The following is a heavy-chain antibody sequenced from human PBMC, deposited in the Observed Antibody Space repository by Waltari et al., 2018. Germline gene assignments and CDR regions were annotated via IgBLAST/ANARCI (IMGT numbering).Heavy chain of an antibody. CDR2: IIPIRGIA. CDR3: ARDNYYDSSGYSPRWFDP. CDR1: GGTFSSYT. D-gene: IGHD3-22*01. J-gene: IGHJ5*02. Sequence: QVQLVQSGAEVKKPGSSVKVSCKASGGTFSSYTISWVRQAPGQGLEWMGRIIPIRGIANYEKKFQGRVTITADKSTSTAYMELSSLRSEDTAVYYCARDNYYDSSGYSPRWFDPWGQGTLVTVSS. V-gene: IGHV1-69*08.